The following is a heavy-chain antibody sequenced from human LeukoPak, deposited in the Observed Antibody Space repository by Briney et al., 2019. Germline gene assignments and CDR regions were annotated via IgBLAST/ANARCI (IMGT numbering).Heavy chain of an antibody. CDR3: ATACGGDCYSDY. CDR2: ISYDGSNK. D-gene: IGHD2-21*02. V-gene: IGHV3-30*03. Sequence: GGSLRLSCAASGFTFSSYGMHWVRQAPGKGLAWVAVISYDGSNKYYADSVKGRFTISRDNSKNTLYLQMNSLRAEDTAVYYCATACGGDCYSDYWGQGTLVTVSS. CDR1: GFTFSSYG. J-gene: IGHJ4*02.